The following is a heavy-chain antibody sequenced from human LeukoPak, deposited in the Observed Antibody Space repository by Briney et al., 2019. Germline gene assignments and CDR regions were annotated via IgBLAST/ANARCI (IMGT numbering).Heavy chain of an antibody. D-gene: IGHD6-13*01. Sequence: GGSLRLSCAASGFTFSNYAMNWVRQAPGKGLDWVSTISGSGGSTYSADSVKGRFTISRDNSKNTLYLQMNSLRAEDTVIYYCAKEGRSYSSIWQLWAFDIWGQGTLVTVSS. CDR3: AKEGRSYSSIWQLWAFDI. CDR1: GFTFSNYA. V-gene: IGHV3-23*01. J-gene: IGHJ3*02. CDR2: ISGSGGST.